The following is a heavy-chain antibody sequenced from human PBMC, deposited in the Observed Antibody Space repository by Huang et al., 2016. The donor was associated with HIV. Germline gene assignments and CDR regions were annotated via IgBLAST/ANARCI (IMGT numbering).Heavy chain of an antibody. CDR1: GGSFSGPN. D-gene: IGHD3-16*01. CDR3: ARGRGDARGFLGLDF. Sequence: QVQLHQWGAGLLKPSETLSLTCAVYGGSFSGPNWTWIRQTPGKGLEWIGEIKHSGRTNYSPSLKRRVTISLDTSKNQFSLRLRSVTAADTAVYYCARGRGDARGFLGLDFWGQGTLVTVSS. V-gene: IGHV4-34*01. CDR2: IKHSGRT. J-gene: IGHJ4*02.